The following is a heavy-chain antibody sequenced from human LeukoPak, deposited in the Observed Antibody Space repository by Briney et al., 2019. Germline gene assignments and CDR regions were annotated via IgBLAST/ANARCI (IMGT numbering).Heavy chain of an antibody. J-gene: IGHJ4*02. D-gene: IGHD6-25*01. CDR1: GYTFTSYA. CDR2: INPNSGGT. CDR3: AKGAATDRLIPPID. Sequence: ASVKVSCKASGYTFTSYAMNWVRQAPGQGLEWMGWINPNSGGTNYAQKLQDRVTMTTDISTSTAYLELRSLKSDDTAVYYCAKGAATDRLIPPIDWGQGTLVIVSS. V-gene: IGHV1-18*01.